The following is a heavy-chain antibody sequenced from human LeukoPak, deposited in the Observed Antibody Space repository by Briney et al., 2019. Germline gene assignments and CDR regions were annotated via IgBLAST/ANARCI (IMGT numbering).Heavy chain of an antibody. V-gene: IGHV3-23*01. D-gene: IGHD2-2*01. CDR2: ISGSGGST. Sequence: GGSLRLSCAASGFTFSSYAMSWVRQAPGKGLEWVSAISGSGGSTYYADSVKGRFTISRDNSKNTLYLQMNSLRAEDTAVYYCAKVPSVYCSSTRCYLDYWGQGTLVTVSS. CDR3: AKVPSVYCSSTRCYLDY. CDR1: GFTFSSYA. J-gene: IGHJ4*02.